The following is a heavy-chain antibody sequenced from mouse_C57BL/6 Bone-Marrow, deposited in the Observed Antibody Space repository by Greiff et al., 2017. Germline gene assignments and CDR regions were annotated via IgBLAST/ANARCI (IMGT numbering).Heavy chain of an antibody. V-gene: IGHV5-12*01. D-gene: IGHD3-3*01. J-gene: IGHJ2*01. CDR2: ISNGGGST. CDR1: GFTFRDYY. CDR3: ARLGGLTYYFDY. Sequence: VMLVGSGGGLVQPGGSLKLSCAASGFTFRDYYMFWGRQTPEKRLEWVAYISNGGGSTYYPDTVKGRFTISRDNAKNTLYLQMSRLKSEDTAMYYCARLGGLTYYFDYWGQGTTLTVSS.